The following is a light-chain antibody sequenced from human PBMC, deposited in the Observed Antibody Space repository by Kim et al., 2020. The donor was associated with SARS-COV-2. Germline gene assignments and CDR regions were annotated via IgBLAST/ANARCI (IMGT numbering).Light chain of an antibody. CDR2: DAS. Sequence: RGERATLSCRASQSIDTALAWYQRRPGQAPRLLVYDASLRATGAPDRFTGSASGTDFTLTISSLEPEDLSTYYCQQRDSWPPAVSFGGGTKVDIK. CDR1: QSIDTA. V-gene: IGKV3-11*01. CDR3: QQRDSWPPAVS. J-gene: IGKJ4*01.